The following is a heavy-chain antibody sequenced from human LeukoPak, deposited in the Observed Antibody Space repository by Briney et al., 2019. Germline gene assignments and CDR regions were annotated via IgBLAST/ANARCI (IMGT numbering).Heavy chain of an antibody. Sequence: PGGSLRLSCAASGFTFSSSWMSWVRQAPGKGLEWVANIKEDGSEKYYVDSVKGRFTISRDNAKNSLSLQMSSLRAEDTAVYYCAKDRLRFSYWGQGTLVTVS. CDR3: AKDRLRFSY. J-gene: IGHJ4*02. CDR2: IKEDGSEK. D-gene: IGHD3-16*01. CDR1: GFTFSSSW. V-gene: IGHV3-7*03.